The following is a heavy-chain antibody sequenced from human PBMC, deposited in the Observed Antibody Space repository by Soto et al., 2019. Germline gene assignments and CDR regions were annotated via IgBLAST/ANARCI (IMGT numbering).Heavy chain of an antibody. Sequence: PGGSLRLSCVASGFTFSDYAMNWVRQAPGKGLEWVSWFGITGKSGDYADSVRGRFTMSRDNAGNSVHLQMSSLRDEDTAVYYCARDHYYAFDIWGQGTMVTVSS. D-gene: IGHD1-26*01. CDR1: GFTFSDYA. CDR3: ARDHYYAFDI. J-gene: IGHJ3*02. CDR2: FGITGKSG. V-gene: IGHV3-48*02.